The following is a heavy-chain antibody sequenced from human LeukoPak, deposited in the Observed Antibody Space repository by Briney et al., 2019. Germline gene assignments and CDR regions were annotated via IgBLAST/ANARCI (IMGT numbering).Heavy chain of an antibody. Sequence: PSETLSLTCAVYGGSFSDYWWTWIRQSPGKGLEWIGEVNHSGRTNYNPSLKSRVSISVDRSKKQFSLKLTSVTAADTAVYYCARVPRHCSSTSCHLGTGAYNWFDPWGQGTLVTVSS. CDR2: VNHSGRT. CDR1: GGSFSDYW. V-gene: IGHV4-34*01. CDR3: ARVPRHCSSTSCHLGTGAYNWFDP. D-gene: IGHD2-2*01. J-gene: IGHJ5*02.